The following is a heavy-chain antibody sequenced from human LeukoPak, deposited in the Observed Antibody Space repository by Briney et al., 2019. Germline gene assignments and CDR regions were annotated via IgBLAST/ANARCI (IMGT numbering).Heavy chain of an antibody. CDR1: GGSISSYY. CDR2: IYYSGST. V-gene: IGHV4-59*08. J-gene: IGHJ5*02. Sequence: SETLSLTCPVSGGSISSYYWSWIRQPPGKGLEWIGYIYYSGSTNYNPSLKSRVTISVDTSKNQFSLKLSSVTAADTAVYYCARQIRFLEWFTGWFDPWGQGTLVTVSS. D-gene: IGHD3-3*01. CDR3: ARQIRFLEWFTGWFDP.